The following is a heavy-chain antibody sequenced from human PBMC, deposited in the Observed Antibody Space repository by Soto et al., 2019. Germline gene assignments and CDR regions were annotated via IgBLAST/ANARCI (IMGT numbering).Heavy chain of an antibody. V-gene: IGHV3-30*18. J-gene: IGHJ3*02. CDR2: ISYDGSKK. CDR1: GFTFSSYG. Sequence: ESGGGVVQPGRSLRLSCAASGFTFSSYGMHWVRQAPGKGLEWVAVISYDGSKKYYADSVKGRFTISRDNSKNTLYLQMNSLRADDTAVYYCVKSEGIWGQGTMVIVSS. CDR3: VKSEGI.